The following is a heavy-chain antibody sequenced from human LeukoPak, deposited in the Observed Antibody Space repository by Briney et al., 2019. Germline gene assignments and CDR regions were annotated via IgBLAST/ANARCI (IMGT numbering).Heavy chain of an antibody. J-gene: IGHJ4*02. CDR2: ISSSGSTT. CDR1: GFTFSSYE. Sequence: GGSLRLPCAASGFTFSSYEMNWVRQAPGKGLEWVSYISSSGSTTHYADSVKGRFIISRDNAKNSLYLQMDSLRAEDTAVYYCARVGDICSSTSCYAGGYWGQGTLVTVSS. CDR3: ARVGDICSSTSCYAGGY. D-gene: IGHD2-2*01. V-gene: IGHV3-48*03.